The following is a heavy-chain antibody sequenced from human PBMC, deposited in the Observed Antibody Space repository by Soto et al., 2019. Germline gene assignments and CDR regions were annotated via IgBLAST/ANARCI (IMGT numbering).Heavy chain of an antibody. J-gene: IGHJ3*02. CDR1: GGSISSGGYY. D-gene: IGHD6-6*01. V-gene: IGHV4-31*03. CDR2: IYYTGNT. CDR3: ARVGISSSDAFDI. Sequence: SSETLSLTCTVSGGSISSGGYYWSRIRQHPEKGLEWIGYIYYTGNTYYNASLKSRVTISVDTSNNQFSLKLSSVTAADTAVYYCARVGISSSDAFDIWGQGTTVTVSS.